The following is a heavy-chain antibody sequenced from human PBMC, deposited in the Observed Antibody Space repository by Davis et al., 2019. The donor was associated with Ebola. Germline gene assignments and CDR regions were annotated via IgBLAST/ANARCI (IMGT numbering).Heavy chain of an antibody. D-gene: IGHD3-10*01. Sequence: PGGSLRLSCAASGFTFSSYPMCWVRQAPGKGLEWVSYISSSSSTIYYADSVKGRFTISRDNDKNSLILQMNSLRAEDTALYYCAKGVHWLDPWGQGTLVTVSS. CDR2: ISSSSSTI. CDR1: GFTFSSYP. V-gene: IGHV3-48*04. CDR3: AKGVHWLDP. J-gene: IGHJ5*02.